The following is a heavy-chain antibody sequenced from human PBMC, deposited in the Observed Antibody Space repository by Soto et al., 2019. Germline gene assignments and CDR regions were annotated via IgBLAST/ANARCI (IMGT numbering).Heavy chain of an antibody. CDR2: ISSSSSYI. CDR3: ARTLIAAATFDP. Sequence: PGGSLRLSCAASGFTFSSYSMNWVRQAPGKGLEWVSSISSSSSYIYYADSVKGRFTISRDNAKNSLHLQMNSLRAEDTAVYYCARTLIAAATFDPWGQGTLVTVSS. J-gene: IGHJ5*02. CDR1: GFTFSSYS. D-gene: IGHD6-13*01. V-gene: IGHV3-21*01.